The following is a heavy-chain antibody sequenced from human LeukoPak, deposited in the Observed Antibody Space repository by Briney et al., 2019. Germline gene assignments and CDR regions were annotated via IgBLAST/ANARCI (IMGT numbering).Heavy chain of an antibody. D-gene: IGHD3-3*01. Sequence: GASVKVSCKASGYTFTSYGICWGRQGPGQGLEWMGWISAYNGNTNYAQKLQGRVTMTTDTSTSTAYMELRSLRSDDTAVYYCARDSLITIFGVVTINNWFDPWGQGTLVTVSS. V-gene: IGHV1-18*01. CDR1: GYTFTSYG. CDR3: ARDSLITIFGVVTINNWFDP. J-gene: IGHJ5*02. CDR2: ISAYNGNT.